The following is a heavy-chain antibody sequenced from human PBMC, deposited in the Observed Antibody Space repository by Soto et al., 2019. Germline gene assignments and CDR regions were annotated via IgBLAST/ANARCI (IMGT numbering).Heavy chain of an antibody. V-gene: IGHV1-69*13. CDR2: IIPIFGTA. CDR1: GGTFSSYA. Sequence: GASVKVSCKASGGTFSSYAISWVRQAPGQGLEWMGGIIPIFGTANYAQKFQGRVTITADESTSTAYMELSSLRSEDTAVYYCARIHLPWIFGVVPRQNYYYYGMDVWGQGTTVTVSS. J-gene: IGHJ6*02. D-gene: IGHD3-3*01. CDR3: ARIHLPWIFGVVPRQNYYYYGMDV.